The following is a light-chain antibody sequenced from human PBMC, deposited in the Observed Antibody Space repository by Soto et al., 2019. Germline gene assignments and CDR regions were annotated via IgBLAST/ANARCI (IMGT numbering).Light chain of an antibody. CDR1: QSVSSN. CDR2: GAS. CDR3: QQYNNWPST. V-gene: IGKV3-15*01. J-gene: IGKJ2*01. Sequence: EIVMTQSTATLSVSPGERATLSCRASQSVSSNLACYQQKPGQAPRLLIYGASTRATDIPARFSGSGSGTEFTLTISSLQSEDFAVYYCQQYNNWPSTFGQGTKLEIK.